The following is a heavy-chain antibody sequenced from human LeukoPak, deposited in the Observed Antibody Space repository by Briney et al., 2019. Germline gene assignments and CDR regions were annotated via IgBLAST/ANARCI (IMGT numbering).Heavy chain of an antibody. D-gene: IGHD4-17*01. V-gene: IGHV4-39*01. CDR1: GGSISSGGYY. Sequence: IPSETLSLTCTVSGGSISSGGYYWNWIHQHPGKGLEWIGSIYYSGSTYYNPSLKSRVTISVDTSKNQFSLKLSSVTAADTAVYYCARQGGIYGDSTGGFDYWGQGPLVTVSS. CDR3: ARQGGIYGDSTGGFDY. CDR2: IYYSGST. J-gene: IGHJ4*02.